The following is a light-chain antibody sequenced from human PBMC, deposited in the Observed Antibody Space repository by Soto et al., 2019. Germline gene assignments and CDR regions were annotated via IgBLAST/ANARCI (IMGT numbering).Light chain of an antibody. CDR3: CSYAGNSYV. J-gene: IGLJ1*01. CDR1: SSDVGGYNY. V-gene: IGLV2-11*01. CDR2: DVS. Sequence: VLTQPRSGSGSPGQSVTISCTGTSSDVGGYNYVSWYQQHPGEAPKLMIYDVSKRPSGVPDRFSGSKSGNTASLTISGLQAEDEADYYCCSYAGNSYVFGTGTKVTVL.